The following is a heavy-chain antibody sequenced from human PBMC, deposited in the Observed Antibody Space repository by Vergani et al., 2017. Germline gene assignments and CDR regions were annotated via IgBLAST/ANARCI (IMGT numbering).Heavy chain of an antibody. V-gene: IGHV4-38-2*01. CDR1: GYSLSSGYY. D-gene: IGHD6-19*01. CDR2: IYHSGST. CDR3: ASQGAVAAPFDY. J-gene: IGHJ4*02. Sequence: QVQLPESGPGLVKPSETLSLTCAVSGYSLSSGYYWGWIRQPPGKGLEWIGSIYHSGSTYYNPSLKSRVTISVDTSKNQFSLKLSSVTAADTAVYYCASQGAVAAPFDYWGQGTLVTVSS.